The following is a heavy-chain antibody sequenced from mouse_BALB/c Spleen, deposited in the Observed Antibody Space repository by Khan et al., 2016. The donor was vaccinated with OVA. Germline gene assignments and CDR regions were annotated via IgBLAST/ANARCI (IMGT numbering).Heavy chain of an antibody. CDR2: ICYSGSN. CDR3: AKKWYGSIYHCYFDV. V-gene: IGHV3-8*02. CDR1: GDSFTSDY. Sequence: EVQLQESGPSLVKPSQTLSLTCSVTGDSFTSDYWNWIRQFPGNKLDYMGYICYSGSNYNNPSLKSRISIIRDTSKNQYYLQLNSGTTSDTATFFCAKKWYGSIYHCYFDVWGAGTTVTVSS. J-gene: IGHJ1*01. D-gene: IGHD1-1*02.